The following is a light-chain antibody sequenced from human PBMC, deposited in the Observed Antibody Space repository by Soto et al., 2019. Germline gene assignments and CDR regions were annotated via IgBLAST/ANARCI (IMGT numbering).Light chain of an antibody. Sequence: IEVTQSPSSLAASLGDRVTITCRASQTIGTYVNWYRQKSGAAPELLIYDASTLQSGAPSRFSGSGSGTDFTLTISRLEPEDFAVYYCQQYGSSPWTFGQGTKVDIK. V-gene: IGKV1-39*01. CDR3: QQYGSSPWT. CDR2: DAS. J-gene: IGKJ1*01. CDR1: QTIGTY.